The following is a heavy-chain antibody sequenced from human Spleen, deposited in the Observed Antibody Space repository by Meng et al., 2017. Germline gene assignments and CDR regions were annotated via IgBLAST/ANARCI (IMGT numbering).Heavy chain of an antibody. Sequence: ASVKVSCKASEYTFIGYYMHWVRQAPGQGPERMGRINPNSGDTFYAQKLQGRVTMTTDTSTSTAYMELRRLRSDDTAVYYCARDPYYDYVWGSYRHGDFLEIWGQGTMVTVSS. CDR2: INPNSGDT. V-gene: IGHV1-2*06. D-gene: IGHD3-16*02. CDR1: EYTFIGYY. J-gene: IGHJ3*02. CDR3: ARDPYYDYVWGSYRHGDFLEI.